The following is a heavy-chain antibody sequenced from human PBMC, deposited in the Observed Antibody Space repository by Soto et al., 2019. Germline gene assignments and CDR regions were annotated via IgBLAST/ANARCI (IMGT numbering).Heavy chain of an antibody. CDR2: IYYSGST. V-gene: IGHV4-59*08. CDR1: GGSISSYY. Sequence: SETLSLTCTVSGGSISSYYWSWIRQPPGKGLEWIGYIYYSGSTNYNPSLKSRVTISVDTSKNQFSLKLSSVTAADTAVYYCARQPLYSSSWAPNYFDYWGQGTLVTVSS. J-gene: IGHJ4*02. CDR3: ARQPLYSSSWAPNYFDY. D-gene: IGHD6-13*01.